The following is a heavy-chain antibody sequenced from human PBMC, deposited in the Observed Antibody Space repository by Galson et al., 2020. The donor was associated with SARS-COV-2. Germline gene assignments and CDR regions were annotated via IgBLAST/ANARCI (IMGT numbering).Heavy chain of an antibody. Sequence: GESLKISCAASGFTFSDHYMDWVRQAPGKGLEWVGRTRNKANSYTTEYAASVKGRFTISRDDSKNSLYLQMNSLKTEDTAVYYCAVAAAGNYYYYGMDVWGQGTTVTVSS. D-gene: IGHD6-13*01. J-gene: IGHJ6*02. CDR2: TRNKANSYTT. V-gene: IGHV3-72*01. CDR1: GFTFSDHY. CDR3: AVAAAGNYYYYGMDV.